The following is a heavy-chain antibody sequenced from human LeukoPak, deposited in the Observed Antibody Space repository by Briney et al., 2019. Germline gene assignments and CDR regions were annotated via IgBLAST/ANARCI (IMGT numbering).Heavy chain of an antibody. V-gene: IGHV4-39*01. Sequence: SSETLSLTCTVSGGSISSSSYYWGWIRQPPGKGLEWIGSIYYSGSTYYNPSLKSRVTISVDTSKDQFSLKLSSVTAADTAVYYCARLYEYSRNYYYYYYMDVWGKGTTVTVSS. D-gene: IGHD6-6*01. CDR1: GGSISSSSYY. J-gene: IGHJ6*03. CDR2: IYYSGST. CDR3: ARLYEYSRNYYYYYYMDV.